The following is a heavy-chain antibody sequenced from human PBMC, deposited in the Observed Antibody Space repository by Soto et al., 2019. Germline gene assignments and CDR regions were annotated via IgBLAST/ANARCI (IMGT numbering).Heavy chain of an antibody. CDR1: GYTFTNYG. Sequence: QVQVVQSGDEVKKPGASVKVSCKASGYTFTNYGFSWVRQAPGQGLEWMGWISGYNGNTKYAEKFQGRVTMTTDTSTSTAHMELRSLRSDDTAVYYCAREGQAPYYYYGMDVWGPGTAVTVSS. CDR2: ISGYNGNT. V-gene: IGHV1-18*01. J-gene: IGHJ6*02. CDR3: AREGQAPYYYYGMDV.